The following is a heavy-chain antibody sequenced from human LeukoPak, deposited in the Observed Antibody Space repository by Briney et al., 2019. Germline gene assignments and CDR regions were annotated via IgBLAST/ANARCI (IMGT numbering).Heavy chain of an antibody. V-gene: IGHV3-30*02. CDR3: AKPHFDY. CDR2: IEYDGSYK. Sequence: PGGSLRLSCAASGFTFSSYGMHWVRQAPGKGLEWVTFIEYDGSYKYYADSVKGRFTISRDNSRNTLYLQMNSLRAEDTAVYYCAKPHFDYWGQGALVTVSS. CDR1: GFTFSSYG. J-gene: IGHJ4*02.